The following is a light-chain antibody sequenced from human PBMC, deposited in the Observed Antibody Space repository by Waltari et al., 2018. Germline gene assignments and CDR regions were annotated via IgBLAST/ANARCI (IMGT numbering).Light chain of an antibody. Sequence: ETVLTQSPATLSLSPGERATLSCRASQNIGNDLAWYQQRPGQALRLLIYDSSTRATGIPAMFSGSGSGTDFTLTISSLEPEDVATYFCQQRNNWPPFTFGPGTILDIK. CDR3: QQRNNWPPFT. V-gene: IGKV3-11*01. CDR1: QNIGND. CDR2: DSS. J-gene: IGKJ3*01.